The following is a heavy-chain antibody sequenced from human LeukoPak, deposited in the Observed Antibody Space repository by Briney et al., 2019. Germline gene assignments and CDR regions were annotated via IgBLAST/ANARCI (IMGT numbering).Heavy chain of an antibody. J-gene: IGHJ6*03. Sequence: GGSLRLSCAASGFTFSSYEMNWVRQAPGKGLEWVSYISSSGSTIYYADSVKDRFTISRDNAKNSLYLQMNSLRAEDTAVYYCARVVGTGDYYMDVWGKGTTVTVSS. CDR3: ARVVGTGDYYMDV. D-gene: IGHD2-15*01. CDR2: ISSSGSTI. V-gene: IGHV3-48*03. CDR1: GFTFSSYE.